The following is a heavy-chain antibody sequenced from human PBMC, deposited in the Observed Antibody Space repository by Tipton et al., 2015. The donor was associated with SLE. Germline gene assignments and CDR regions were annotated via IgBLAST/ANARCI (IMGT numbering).Heavy chain of an antibody. V-gene: IGHV4-39*07. J-gene: IGHJ4*02. CDR2: MYYSGTT. CDR1: GGSVSSTSYY. D-gene: IGHD3-10*01. Sequence: TLSLTCTVSGGSVSSTSYYWAWIRQPPGKGLEWIGSMYYSGTTYYSPSLKSRVSISVDTSENQFSLRMASVTAADTAVYYCARDSPWESGNDYWGQGTLVNVSS. CDR3: ARDSPWESGNDY.